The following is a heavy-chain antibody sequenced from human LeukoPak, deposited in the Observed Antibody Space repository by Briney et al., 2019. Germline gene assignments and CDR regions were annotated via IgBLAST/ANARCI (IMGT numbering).Heavy chain of an antibody. CDR2: IYSGGST. CDR3: AKERTGGWPFDY. J-gene: IGHJ4*02. D-gene: IGHD6-19*01. V-gene: IGHV3-53*01. Sequence: PGGSLRLSCAASGFTVSSNYMSWVRQAPGKGLEWVSIIYSGGSTYYADSVKGRLTISRDNSKNTLYLQMNSLRADDTAVYYCAKERTGGWPFDYWGQGTLVTVSS. CDR1: GFTVSSNY.